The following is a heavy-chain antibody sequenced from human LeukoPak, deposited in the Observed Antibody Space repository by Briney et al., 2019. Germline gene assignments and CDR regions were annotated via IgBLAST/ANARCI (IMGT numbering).Heavy chain of an antibody. Sequence: ASVKVSCKASGYTFTGYYMHWVRQAPGQGLEWMGWINPNSGDTNYAQKFQGRVTMTRDTSITTAYMELSRLTSDDTAAYYCARVYSIRSFDYWGQGTLVTVSS. D-gene: IGHD2-15*01. V-gene: IGHV1-2*02. CDR2: INPNSGDT. CDR3: ARVYSIRSFDY. CDR1: GYTFTGYY. J-gene: IGHJ4*02.